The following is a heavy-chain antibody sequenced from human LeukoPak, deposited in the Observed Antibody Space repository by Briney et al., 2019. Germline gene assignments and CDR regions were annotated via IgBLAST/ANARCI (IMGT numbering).Heavy chain of an antibody. CDR1: GFTFDDYA. V-gene: IGHV3-9*01. CDR2: ISWNSGSI. Sequence: GGSLRLSCAASGFTFDDYAMHWVRQAPGKGLEWVSGISWNSGSIGYADSVKGRFTISRDNAKNSLYLQMNSLRAEDTALYYCAKVKYSGYDYYPDYWGQGTLVTVSS. CDR3: AKVKYSGYDYYPDY. D-gene: IGHD5-12*01. J-gene: IGHJ4*02.